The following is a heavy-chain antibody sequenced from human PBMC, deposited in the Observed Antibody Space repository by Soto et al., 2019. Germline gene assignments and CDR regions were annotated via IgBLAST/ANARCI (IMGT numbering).Heavy chain of an antibody. D-gene: IGHD4-17*01. CDR3: AKGFDYGDTKHIDH. CDR2: ITNTGITT. CDR1: GFGFSTHA. V-gene: IGHV3-23*01. J-gene: IGHJ4*02. Sequence: EVQLLESGGALVQPGGSLRLSCAASGFGFSTHALSWVRQAPGKGLEWISAITNTGITTHYADSVKGRFTISRENSRNTLHLQLNNLRVDDTAVYYCAKGFDYGDTKHIDHLGQGTLVTVSS.